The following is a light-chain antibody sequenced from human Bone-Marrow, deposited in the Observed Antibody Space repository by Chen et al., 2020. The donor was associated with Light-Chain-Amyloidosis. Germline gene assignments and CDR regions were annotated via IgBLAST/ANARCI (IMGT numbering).Light chain of an antibody. V-gene: IGKV3-15*01. CDR2: GAS. CDR3: QQYDNRYR. J-gene: IGKJ2*03. Sequence: EIVMTQSPATLSVSPGERATLSCRASQSVFSSLAWYQKKPGQAPRLLISGASTRGTDIPARFIGSGSGTDFTLPVSNMQYEDLAPNNWQQYDNRYRVSQGTKLYIK. CDR1: QSVFSS.